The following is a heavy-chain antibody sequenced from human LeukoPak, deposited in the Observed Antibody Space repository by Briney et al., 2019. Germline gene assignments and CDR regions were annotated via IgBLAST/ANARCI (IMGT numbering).Heavy chain of an antibody. V-gene: IGHV3-7*01. J-gene: IGHJ4*02. Sequence: GGSLRLSCAASGFTFSSHWMTWVRQAPGKGLEWVANIKQDGSEQYNVDSVKGRFTISRDNAKNSLYLQMNSLRAEDTAVYYCARGPAYGDFTDFFDYWGQGTLVTVSS. CDR1: GFTFSSHW. D-gene: IGHD4-17*01. CDR3: ARGPAYGDFTDFFDY. CDR2: IKQDGSEQ.